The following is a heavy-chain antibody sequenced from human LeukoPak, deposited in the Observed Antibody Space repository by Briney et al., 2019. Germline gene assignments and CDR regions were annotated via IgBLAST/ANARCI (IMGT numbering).Heavy chain of an antibody. CDR1: SGSISGYY. CDR3: ARAPLSDWYFDL. V-gene: IGHV4-59*01. Sequence: PSESLSLTCTVSSGSISGYYWSWIRQPPGKGLEWTGCIYYSGSTNYNPSLKSRVTISVDTSKDQFSLRLGSVTAADTAVYYCARAPLSDWYFDLWGRGTLVTVSS. CDR2: IYYSGST. J-gene: IGHJ2*01.